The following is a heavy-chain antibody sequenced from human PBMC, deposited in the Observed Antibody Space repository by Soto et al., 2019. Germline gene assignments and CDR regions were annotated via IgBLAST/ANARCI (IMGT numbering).Heavy chain of an antibody. CDR1: GFTFSSYA. D-gene: IGHD4-4*01. CDR3: ARDPYSNYTRDAFDI. CDR2: ISYDGSNK. J-gene: IGHJ3*02. Sequence: GGSLRLSCAASGFTFSSYAMHWVRQAPGKGLEWVAVISYDGSNKYYADSVKGRFTISRDNSKNTLYLQMNSLRAEDTAVYYCARDPYSNYTRDAFDIWGQGTMVTDSS. V-gene: IGHV3-30-3*01.